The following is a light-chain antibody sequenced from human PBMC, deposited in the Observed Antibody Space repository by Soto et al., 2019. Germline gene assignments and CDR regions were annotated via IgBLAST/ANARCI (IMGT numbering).Light chain of an antibody. CDR2: AAS. CDR1: QSVSSSY. V-gene: IGKV3-20*01. CDR3: QQYGSSRWT. Sequence: EAVLTQSPGTLSLSPGERTTLSCRASQSVSSSYLAWYQQKPGQAPRLLIYAASSRDTGIPDRFSGSGSGTDFTLTISRREPKAFAVYYCQQYGSSRWTFGQGTKVEL. J-gene: IGKJ1*01.